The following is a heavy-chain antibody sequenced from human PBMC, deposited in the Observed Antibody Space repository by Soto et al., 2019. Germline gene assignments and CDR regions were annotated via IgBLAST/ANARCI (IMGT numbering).Heavy chain of an antibody. CDR3: ARGGFRETHMDV. CDR1: GYSFTSYD. V-gene: IGHV1-8*01. CDR2: MNPNSADT. J-gene: IGHJ6*03. Sequence: QVQLVQSGAEVKKPGASVKVSCKASGYSFTSYDMNWVRQVPGQGPEWMGWMNPNSADTGYAQKFQGRMTMSRDMSTRTMYMELSGLTSEDTAVYYCARGGFRETHMDVWCRGTTVTVSS.